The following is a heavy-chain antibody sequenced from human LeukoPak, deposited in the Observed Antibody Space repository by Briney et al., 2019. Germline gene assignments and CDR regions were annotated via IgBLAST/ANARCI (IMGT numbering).Heavy chain of an antibody. Sequence: SETLSLTCTVSGVSISSYYWSWIRQPPGKGLEWIGYIHYSGSTNYNPSLKSRVTISVDTSKNQFSLKLSSVTAADTAVYYCARTWSPITMVRALVNWFDPWGQGTLVTVSS. CDR2: IHYSGST. J-gene: IGHJ5*02. CDR3: ARTWSPITMVRALVNWFDP. D-gene: IGHD3-10*01. CDR1: GVSISSYY. V-gene: IGHV4-59*01.